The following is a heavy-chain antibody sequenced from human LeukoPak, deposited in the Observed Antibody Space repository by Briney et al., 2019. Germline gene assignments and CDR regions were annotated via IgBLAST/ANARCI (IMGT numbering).Heavy chain of an antibody. CDR2: FYTSGST. D-gene: IGHD3-9*01. V-gene: IGHV4-30-4*08. Sequence: SQTLSLTCTVSGGSISSADYFWTWIRQPPGKGLEWIGYFYTSGSTYYNPSLKSRVIISVDTSKNQFSLELSSVTAADTAVYYCARASTGNFDYWGQGTLVTVSS. J-gene: IGHJ4*02. CDR1: GGSISSADYF. CDR3: ARASTGNFDY.